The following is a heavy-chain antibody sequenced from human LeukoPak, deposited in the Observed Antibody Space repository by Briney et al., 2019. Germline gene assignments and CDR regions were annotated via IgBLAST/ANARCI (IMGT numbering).Heavy chain of an antibody. D-gene: IGHD3-16*01. CDR3: ARGRIGGPKAPFDC. CDR1: GGSISSGGYY. Sequence: SETLSLTCTVSGGSISSGGYYWSWIRQHPGKGLEWIGYIYYSGSTYYNPSLKSRVTISVDTSKNQFSLKLSSVTAADTAVYYCARGRIGGPKAPFDCWGQGTLVTVSS. CDR2: IYYSGST. J-gene: IGHJ4*02. V-gene: IGHV4-31*03.